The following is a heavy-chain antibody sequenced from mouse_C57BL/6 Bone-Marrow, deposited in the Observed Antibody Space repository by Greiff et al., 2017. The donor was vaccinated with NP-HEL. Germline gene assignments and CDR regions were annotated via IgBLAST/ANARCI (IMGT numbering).Heavy chain of an antibody. CDR3: ARAGWFAY. V-gene: IGHV1-82*01. Sequence: VKLQESGPELVKPGASVKISCKASGYAFSSSWMNWVKQRPGKGLEWIGRIYPGDGDTNYNGKFKGKATLTADKSSSTAYMQLSSLTSEDSAVYFCARAGWFAYWGQGTLVTVSA. CDR1: GYAFSSSW. J-gene: IGHJ3*01. CDR2: IYPGDGDT.